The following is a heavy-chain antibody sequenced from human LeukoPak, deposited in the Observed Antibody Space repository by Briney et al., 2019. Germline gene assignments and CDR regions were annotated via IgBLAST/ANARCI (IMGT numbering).Heavy chain of an antibody. CDR2: IYSGGST. Sequence: GGSLRLSCAASGFTFDDYGMSWVRQAPGKGLEWVSVIYSGGSTYYADSVKGRFTISRDNSKNTLYLQMNSLRAEDTAVYYCARDTNYYDSSGYYSRVNWFDPWGQGTLVTVSS. D-gene: IGHD3-22*01. J-gene: IGHJ5*02. CDR1: GFTFDDYG. CDR3: ARDTNYYDSSGYYSRVNWFDP. V-gene: IGHV3-66*01.